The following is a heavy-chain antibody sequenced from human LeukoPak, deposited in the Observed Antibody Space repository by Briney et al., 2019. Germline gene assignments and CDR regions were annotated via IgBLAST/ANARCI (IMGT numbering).Heavy chain of an antibody. Sequence: GESLKISCKGSGYRFTSYWIGWVRRMPGKGLEWRGIIYPGDADTRYSPSFQGQVTISADKSISTAYLQWSSLKASDTAMYYCARRKYYYDSSGYSPVYFDYWGQGTLVTVSS. J-gene: IGHJ4*02. CDR3: ARRKYYYDSSGYSPVYFDY. D-gene: IGHD3-22*01. CDR2: IYPGDADT. V-gene: IGHV5-51*01. CDR1: GYRFTSYW.